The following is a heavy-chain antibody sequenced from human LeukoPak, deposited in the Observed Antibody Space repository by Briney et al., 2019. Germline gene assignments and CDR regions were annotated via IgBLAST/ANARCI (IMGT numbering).Heavy chain of an antibody. V-gene: IGHV3-30-3*01. J-gene: IGHJ4*02. CDR3: ARANSSGWYVFDY. Sequence: GRSLRLSCAASGFTFSSYAMHWVRQAPGKGLEWVAVISYDGSNKYYADSVKGRFTISRDNSKNTLYLQMNSLRAEDTAVYYCARANSSGWYVFDYWGQGTLVTVSS. CDR1: GFTFSSYA. CDR2: ISYDGSNK. D-gene: IGHD6-19*01.